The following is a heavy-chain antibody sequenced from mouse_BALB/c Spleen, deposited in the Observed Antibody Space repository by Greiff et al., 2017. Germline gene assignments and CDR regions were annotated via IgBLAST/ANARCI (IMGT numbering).Heavy chain of an antibody. CDR3: TRATAPYYAMDY. CDR2: IRLKSNNYAT. D-gene: IGHD1-2*01. V-gene: IGHV6-6*02. CDR1: GFTFSNYW. J-gene: IGHJ4*01. Sequence: EVQRVESGGGLVQPGGSMKLSCVASGFTFSNYWMNWVRQSPEKGLEWVAEIRLKSNNYATHYAESVKGRFTISRDDSKSSVYLQMNNLRAEDTGIYYCTRATAPYYAMDYWGQGTSVTVSS.